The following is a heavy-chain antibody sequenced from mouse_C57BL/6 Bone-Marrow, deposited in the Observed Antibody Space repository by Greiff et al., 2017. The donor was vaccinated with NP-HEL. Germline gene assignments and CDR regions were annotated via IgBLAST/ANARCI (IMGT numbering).Heavy chain of an antibody. Sequence: QVQLQQPGAELVKPGASVKMSCKASGYTFTSYWITWVKQRPGQGLEWIGDIYPGSGSTNYNEKFKSKATLTVDTSSSTAYMQLSSLTSEDSAVYDCARGALLTTVVAHWYFDVWGTGTTVTVSS. V-gene: IGHV1-55*01. J-gene: IGHJ1*03. D-gene: IGHD1-1*01. CDR2: IYPGSGST. CDR1: GYTFTSYW. CDR3: ARGALLTTVVAHWYFDV.